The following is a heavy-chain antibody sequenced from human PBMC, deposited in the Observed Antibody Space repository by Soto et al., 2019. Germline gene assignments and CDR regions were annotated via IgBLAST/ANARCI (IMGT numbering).Heavy chain of an antibody. CDR2: IYYSGST. J-gene: IGHJ5*02. V-gene: IGHV4-31*03. CDR3: ARSVDP. CDR1: GGSIRSGGYY. Sequence: PSETLSVTCTVAGGSIRSGGYYWSLIRQHPGKGLEWIGYIYYSGSTYYNPSLKSRVTISVDTSKNQFSLKLSSVTAADAAVYYCARSVDPWGQGTLVTVSS.